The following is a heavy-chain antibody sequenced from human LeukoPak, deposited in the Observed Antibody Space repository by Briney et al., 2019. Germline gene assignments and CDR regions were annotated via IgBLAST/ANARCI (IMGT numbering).Heavy chain of an antibody. CDR3: ARCPTMVRRVIIKYFDY. J-gene: IGHJ4*02. CDR1: GGSFSGYY. Sequence: SETLSLTCAVYGGSFSGYYWSWIRQPPGKGLEWIGQINHSGSTNYNPSLKSRVTISVDTSKNQFSLKLSSVTAADTAVYYCARCPTMVRRVIIKYFDYWGQGTLVTVSS. V-gene: IGHV4-34*01. CDR2: INHSGST. D-gene: IGHD3-10*01.